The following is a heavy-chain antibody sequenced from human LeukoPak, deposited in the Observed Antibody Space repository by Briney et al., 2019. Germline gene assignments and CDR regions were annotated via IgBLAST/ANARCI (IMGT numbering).Heavy chain of an antibody. V-gene: IGHV3-30*03. CDR3: AYSPSSVWHYFDS. J-gene: IGHJ4*02. CDR2: ISYDGSNK. D-gene: IGHD6-19*01. CDR1: GFTFSSYN. Sequence: GRSLRLSCAASGFTFSSYNIHWVRQAPGKGLEWVAVISYDGSNKYYADSVKGRFTISRDNSKNTMYLQMNSLRAEDTAVYYCAYSPSSVWHYFDSWGQGTLVTVSS.